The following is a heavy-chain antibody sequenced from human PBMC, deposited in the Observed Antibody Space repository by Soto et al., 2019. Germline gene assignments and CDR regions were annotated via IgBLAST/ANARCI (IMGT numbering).Heavy chain of an antibody. Sequence: QVQLVESGGGVVQPGRSLRLSCAASGFTFSNYAMHWVRQAPGKGLEWVAVISYDGTNKYYADSVKGRFTISRDSSKSTLYLQMTSLRADDTAVYYCARRAITMLLEEYYFDYWGQGTLVTVSS. CDR3: ARRAITMLLEEYYFDY. CDR2: ISYDGTNK. J-gene: IGHJ4*02. V-gene: IGHV3-30*03. D-gene: IGHD3-10*02. CDR1: GFTFSNYA.